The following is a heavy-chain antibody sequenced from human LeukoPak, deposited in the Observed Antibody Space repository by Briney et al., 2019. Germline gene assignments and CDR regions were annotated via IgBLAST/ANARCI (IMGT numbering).Heavy chain of an antibody. J-gene: IGHJ5*02. CDR3: ARDLGS. V-gene: IGHV3-72*01. Sequence: PGGSLRLSCAASGFTFSDHYMDWVRQAPGKGLEWVGRSRNKVNSYTTEYAASVKGRFTISRDDSKNSLYVQMNSLKIEDTAVYYCARDLGSWGQGTLVTASS. D-gene: IGHD3-16*01. CDR2: SRNKVNSYTT. CDR1: GFTFSDHY.